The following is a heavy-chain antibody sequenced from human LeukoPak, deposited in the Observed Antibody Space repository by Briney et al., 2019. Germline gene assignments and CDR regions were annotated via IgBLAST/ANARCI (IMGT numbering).Heavy chain of an antibody. CDR1: GGSFSGYY. V-gene: IGHV4-34*01. D-gene: IGHD6-6*01. CDR3: AREILYSSSPGFDY. CDR2: INHSGST. Sequence: PSETLSLTCAVYGGSFSGYYWSWIRQPPGKGLEWIGEINHSGSTNYNPSLKSRVTISVDTSKNQFSLKLSSVTAADTAVYYCAREILYSSSPGFDYWGQGTLVTVSS. J-gene: IGHJ4*02.